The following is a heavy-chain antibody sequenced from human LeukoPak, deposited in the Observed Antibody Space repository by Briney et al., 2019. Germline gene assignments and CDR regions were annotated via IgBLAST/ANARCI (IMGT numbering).Heavy chain of an antibody. J-gene: IGHJ4*02. D-gene: IGHD2-2*01. CDR1: GFTFSSYD. Sequence: PGGSLRLSCAASGFTFSSYDMHWVRQATGKGLEWVSAIGTAGDTYYPGSVKGRFTISRENAKNSLYLQMNSLRAEDTAIYYCARGFTSSTSCYLLNWGQGTLVTVSS. V-gene: IGHV3-13*01. CDR3: ARGFTSSTSCYLLN. CDR2: IGTAGDT.